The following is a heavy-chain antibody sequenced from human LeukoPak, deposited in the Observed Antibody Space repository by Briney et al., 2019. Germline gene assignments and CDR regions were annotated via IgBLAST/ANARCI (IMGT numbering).Heavy chain of an antibody. J-gene: IGHJ4*02. V-gene: IGHV1-2*02. CDR1: GYTFTGYY. CDR2: INPNSGGT. D-gene: IGHD3-22*01. Sequence: AASVKVSCKASGYTFTGYYMHWVRQAPGQGLEWMGWINPNSGGTNYAQKFQGRVTMTRDTSISTAYMELSRLRSDDTAVYYCARAYYYDTEVDYWGQGTLVTVSS. CDR3: ARAYYYDTEVDY.